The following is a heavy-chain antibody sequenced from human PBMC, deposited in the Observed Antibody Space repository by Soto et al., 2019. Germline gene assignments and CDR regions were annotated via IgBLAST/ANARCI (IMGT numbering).Heavy chain of an antibody. Sequence: SETLSLTFTVSGGSISSYYWSWIRQPPGKGLEWIGYIYYSGSTNYNPSLKSRVTISVDTSKNQFSLKLSSVTAADTAVYYCARVYGDYLDYWGQGTLVTVSS. V-gene: IGHV4-59*01. J-gene: IGHJ4*02. CDR1: GGSISSYY. CDR3: ARVYGDYLDY. CDR2: IYYSGST. D-gene: IGHD4-17*01.